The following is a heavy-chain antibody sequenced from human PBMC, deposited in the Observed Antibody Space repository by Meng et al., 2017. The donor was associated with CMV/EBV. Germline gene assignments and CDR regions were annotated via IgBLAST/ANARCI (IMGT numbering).Heavy chain of an antibody. CDR2: INWNGDST. V-gene: IGHV3-20*04. CDR1: GFPFDDYG. J-gene: IGHJ4*02. Sequence: GESLKISCAASGFPFDDYGMSWVRQAPGKGLEWVSGINWNGDSTGYADSVKGRFTISRDNAKKSLYLQMNSLRAEDTALYYCAKVGSGSYWYNFDYWGQGTLVTVSS. CDR3: AKVGSGSYWYNFDY. D-gene: IGHD1-26*01.